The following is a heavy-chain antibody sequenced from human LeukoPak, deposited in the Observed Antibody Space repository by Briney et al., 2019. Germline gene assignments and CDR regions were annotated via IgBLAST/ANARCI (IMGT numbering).Heavy chain of an antibody. CDR2: IKQDGSER. V-gene: IGHV3-7*03. Sequence: PGGSLRLSCAASGFTSSTYWMSWVRQAPGKGLEWVANIKQDGSERYYVDSVKGRFTISRDNSKNTLYLQMNSLRAEDTAVYYCAKCSDSSGFYCVLDYWGQGTLITVSS. CDR1: GFTSSTYW. J-gene: IGHJ4*02. D-gene: IGHD3-22*01. CDR3: AKCSDSSGFYCVLDY.